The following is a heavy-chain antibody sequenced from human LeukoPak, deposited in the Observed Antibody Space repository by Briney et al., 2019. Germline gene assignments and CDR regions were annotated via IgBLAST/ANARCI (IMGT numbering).Heavy chain of an antibody. CDR3: ARDRKSGEWDLVP. CDR2: ISGSGSTK. Sequence: GGSLRLSCAASGFTFSSYDTDWVRQAPGKGLEWVSYISGSGSTKSYADSVKGRFIISRDNAKNSLYLQMNSLRAEDTAVYFCARDRKSGEWDLVPWGQGTLVTVSS. V-gene: IGHV3-48*01. J-gene: IGHJ4*02. D-gene: IGHD1-26*01. CDR1: GFTFSSYD.